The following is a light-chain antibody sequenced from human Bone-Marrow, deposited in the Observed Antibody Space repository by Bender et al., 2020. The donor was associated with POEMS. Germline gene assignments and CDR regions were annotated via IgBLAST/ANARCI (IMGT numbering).Light chain of an antibody. CDR2: RNN. CDR1: SSNIGSNY. V-gene: IGLV1-47*01. CDR3: ATWDDSLTGRV. Sequence: QSVLTQPPSASGTPGQRVTISCSGSSSNIGSNYVYWYQQLPGTAPKLLIYRNNERPSGVPDRFSGSKSGNSASLAISGLRSEDEADYDCATWDDSLTGRVFGGGTKLTVL. J-gene: IGLJ3*02.